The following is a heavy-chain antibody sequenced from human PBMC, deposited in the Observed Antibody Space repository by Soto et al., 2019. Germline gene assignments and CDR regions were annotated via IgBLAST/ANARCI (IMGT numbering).Heavy chain of an antibody. CDR2: MYPGDSDT. D-gene: IGHD3-3*01. CDR1: GYDFNTNW. Sequence: PGESLKISCRGSGYDFNTNWFGWVRQLPGRGLEWVGIMYPGDSDTRYNPLLQGHVTLSVDVTVSTAFLQWRSLETSDTGMYFCARLPRDCNKTSCYYADHWGQGTQVTVSS. J-gene: IGHJ4*02. CDR3: ARLPRDCNKTSCYYADH. V-gene: IGHV5-51*01.